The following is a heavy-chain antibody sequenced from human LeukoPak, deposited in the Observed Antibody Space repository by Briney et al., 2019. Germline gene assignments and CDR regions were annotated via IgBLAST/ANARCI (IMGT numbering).Heavy chain of an antibody. V-gene: IGHV1-24*01. CDR1: GYTLTELS. D-gene: IGHD3-3*02. CDR2: FDPEDGET. Sequence: ASVKVSCKVSGYTLTELSMHWVRQAPGKGLEWMGGFDPEDGETIYAQKFQGIVTMTEDTSTATAYMELSSLRSEDTAVYYCAPGGKAHSILTYYFDYWGQGTLVTVSS. CDR3: APGGKAHSILTYYFDY. J-gene: IGHJ4*02.